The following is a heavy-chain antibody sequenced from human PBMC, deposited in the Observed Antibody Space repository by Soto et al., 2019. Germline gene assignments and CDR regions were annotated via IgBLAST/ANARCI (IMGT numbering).Heavy chain of an antibody. CDR1: GYSFTDYG. D-gene: IGHD1-7*01. J-gene: IGHJ4*02. Sequence: QVQLVQSGAEVKKPGASVKVSCKASGYSFTDYGFTWGRQAPGQGVEWMGCVNTYKGNTNYAQKFQGRVTMTTDTSTSTAYMELRGLRSDDTALYYCARERGNYMYFDYWGQGTLVTVSS. CDR2: VNTYKGNT. V-gene: IGHV1-18*01. CDR3: ARERGNYMYFDY.